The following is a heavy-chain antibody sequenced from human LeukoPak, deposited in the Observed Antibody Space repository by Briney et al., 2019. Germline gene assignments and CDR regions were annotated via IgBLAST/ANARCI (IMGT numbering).Heavy chain of an antibody. D-gene: IGHD3-22*01. V-gene: IGHV1-69*10. CDR2: IIPILDIT. J-gene: IGHJ4*02. Sequence: SVKVSCKASGGTFSSYAISWVRQAPGKGLDWLAGIIPILDITNYAQKFQDRVTVTADKSTSTVYMELSSLRSEDTALYYCATATDIYDSSGYYPGVDYWGQGTLVTVSS. CDR1: GGTFSSYA. CDR3: ATATDIYDSSGYYPGVDY.